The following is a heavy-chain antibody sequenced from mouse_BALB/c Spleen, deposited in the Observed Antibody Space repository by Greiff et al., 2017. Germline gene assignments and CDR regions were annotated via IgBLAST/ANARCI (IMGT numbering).Heavy chain of an antibody. CDR2: ISYDGSN. D-gene: IGHD2-13*01. CDR1: GYSITSGYY. CDR3: ARDEDYRGWFAY. J-gene: IGHJ3*01. V-gene: IGHV3-6*02. Sequence: EVKLQESGPGLVKPSQSLSLTCSVTGYSITSGYYWNWIRQFPGNKLEWMGYISYDGSNNYNPSLKNRISITRDTSKNQFFLKLNSLTTEDTATYYCARDEDYRGWFAYWGQGTLVTVSA.